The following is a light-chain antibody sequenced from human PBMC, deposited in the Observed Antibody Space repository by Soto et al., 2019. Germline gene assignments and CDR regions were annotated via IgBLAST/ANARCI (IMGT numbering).Light chain of an antibody. V-gene: IGKV3D-20*02. CDR3: QQRNDWRRGT. Sequence: EIVLTQSPDTLSLSPGERVTLSCRASQSVSSSFVAWFQQKPGQAPRLLIYGASSRATGIPDRFSGSGSGTDFTLTISSLEPEDFAVYYCQQRNDWRRGTFGQGTRLEIK. CDR2: GAS. CDR1: QSVSSSF. J-gene: IGKJ5*01.